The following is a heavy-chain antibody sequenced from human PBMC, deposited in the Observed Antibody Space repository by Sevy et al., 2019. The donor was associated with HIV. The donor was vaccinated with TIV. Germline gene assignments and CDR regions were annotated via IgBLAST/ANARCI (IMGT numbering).Heavy chain of an antibody. D-gene: IGHD6-19*01. J-gene: IGHJ4*02. CDR2: IFSSGST. V-gene: IGHV3-66*02. Sequence: GGSLRLSCAISGFTVNDKYIIWVRQAPGKGLEWVSVIFSSGSTYYADSAKGRFTISRDNSKNKVYLQMNSVRAEDTAVYYCVGLFLSYRSGWSYFDYWGQGTLVTVSS. CDR1: GFTVNDKY. CDR3: VGLFLSYRSGWSYFDY.